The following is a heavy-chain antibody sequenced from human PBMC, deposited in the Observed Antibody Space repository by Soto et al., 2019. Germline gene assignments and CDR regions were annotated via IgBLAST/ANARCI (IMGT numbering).Heavy chain of an antibody. Sequence: QVQLGQSGAEVKKPGASVKVSCKASGYTFTSYGISWVRQAPVQGLEWMGWISAYNGNTHYAQKLQGRVTMTTDTYTRAAYMELRSLRSEDTAVYYCARHGADCSSTSCYPADLNDWGQGPLVNVSS. CDR2: ISAYNGNT. D-gene: IGHD2-2*01. J-gene: IGHJ4*02. CDR3: ARHGADCSSTSCYPADLND. CDR1: GYTFTSYG. V-gene: IGHV1-18*04.